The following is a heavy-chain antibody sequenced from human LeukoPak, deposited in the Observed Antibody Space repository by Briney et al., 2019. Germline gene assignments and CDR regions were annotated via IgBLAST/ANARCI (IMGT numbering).Heavy chain of an antibody. CDR1: GFTFSTYS. D-gene: IGHD3-22*01. CDR3: ARGSTYHDSSGQVPFDY. CDR2: ISSSSSTI. J-gene: IGHJ4*02. Sequence: GGSLRLSCAASGFTFSTYSMNWVRQAPGKGLEWVSYISSSSSTIYYADSVKGRFTISRDNAKNSLYLQMNSLRAEDTAVYYCARGSTYHDSSGQVPFDYWGQGTLVTVSS. V-gene: IGHV3-48*01.